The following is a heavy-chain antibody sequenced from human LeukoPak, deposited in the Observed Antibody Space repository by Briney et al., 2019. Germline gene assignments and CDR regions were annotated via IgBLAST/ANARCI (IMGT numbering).Heavy chain of an antibody. D-gene: IGHD4-11*01. CDR3: ARAPHYSNYGPYYYGMDV. CDR2: ISSSSSYT. V-gene: IGHV3-11*06. CDR1: GFTFSDYY. J-gene: IGHJ6*02. Sequence: GGSLRLSCAASGFTFSDYYMSWIRQAPGKGLEWVSYISSSSSYTNYADSVKGRFTISKDNAKNSLYLQMNSLRAEDTAVYYCARAPHYSNYGPYYYGMDVWGQGTTVTVSS.